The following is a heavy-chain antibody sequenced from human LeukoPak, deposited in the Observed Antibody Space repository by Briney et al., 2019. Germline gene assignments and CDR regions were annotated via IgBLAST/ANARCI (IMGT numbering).Heavy chain of an antibody. CDR3: AKAAGTNYHMDV. D-gene: IGHD3-10*01. V-gene: IGHV4-34*01. J-gene: IGHJ6*03. CDR2: INHSGST. CDR1: GGSFSGYY. Sequence: SETLSLTCAVYGGSFSGYYWSWIRQPPGKGLEWIGEINHSGSTNYNPSLKSRVTISVDTSKNQFSLQLTSVTPEDTAMYFCAKAAGTNYHMDVWGKGSTVAVSS.